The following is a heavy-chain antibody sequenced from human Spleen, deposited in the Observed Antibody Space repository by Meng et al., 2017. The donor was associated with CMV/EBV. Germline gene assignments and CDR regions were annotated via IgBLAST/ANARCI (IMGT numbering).Heavy chain of an antibody. CDR3: AREDRNFWSGYYLGYYYYYGMDV. CDR2: INPNTGGT. J-gene: IGHJ6*02. CDR1: GYTFTGYY. D-gene: IGHD3-3*01. Sequence: ASVKVSCKASGYTFTGYYIHWVRQAPGQGVEWMGWINPNTGGTKYAQKFQGRVTMTRDTSISTAYMELSRLRSDDTAVYYCAREDRNFWSGYYLGYYYYYGMDVWGQGTTVTVSS. V-gene: IGHV1-2*02.